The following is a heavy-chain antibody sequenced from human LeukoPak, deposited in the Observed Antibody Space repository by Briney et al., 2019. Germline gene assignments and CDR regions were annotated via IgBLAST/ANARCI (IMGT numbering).Heavy chain of an antibody. V-gene: IGHV1-3*01. J-gene: IGHJ4*02. CDR3: ARALYYYDSSGYYTHYFDY. CDR2: INAGNGNT. CDR1: GYTSTSYA. D-gene: IGHD3-22*01. Sequence: ASVTVSCKASGYTSTSYAMHWVRQAPGQRLEWMGWINAGNGNTKYSQKFQGRVTITRDTSASTAYMELSSLRSEDTAVYYCARALYYYDSSGYYTHYFDYWGQGTLVTVSS.